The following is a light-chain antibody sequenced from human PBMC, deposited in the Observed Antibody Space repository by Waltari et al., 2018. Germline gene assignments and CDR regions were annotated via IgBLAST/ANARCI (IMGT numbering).Light chain of an antibody. J-gene: IGKJ1*01. CDR2: GAS. V-gene: IGKV3-15*01. Sequence: EVVLTQSPATLSVSPGERATLSCRASQSVNYYLAWYQQKDGQAPRLLIYGASTRATCIPARFSGSGSGTEFTLSISSLQSEDFAIYYCEQYDEWPRTFGHGTRVEI. CDR3: EQYDEWPRT. CDR1: QSVNYY.